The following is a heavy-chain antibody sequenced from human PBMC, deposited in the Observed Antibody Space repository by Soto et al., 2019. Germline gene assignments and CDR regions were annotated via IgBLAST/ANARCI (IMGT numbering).Heavy chain of an antibody. J-gene: IGHJ6*02. CDR2: IYHSGST. V-gene: IGHV4-4*02. D-gene: IGHD5-18*01. CDR1: GGSISSSNW. Sequence: QVQLQESGPGLVKPSGTLSLTCAVSGGSISSSNWWSCVRQPPGKGLEWIGEIYHSGSTNYNPSLKSRVTISVDKSKNQFSLKLSSVTAADTAVYYCARVLQLWSNYYYYGMDVWGQGTTVTVSS. CDR3: ARVLQLWSNYYYYGMDV.